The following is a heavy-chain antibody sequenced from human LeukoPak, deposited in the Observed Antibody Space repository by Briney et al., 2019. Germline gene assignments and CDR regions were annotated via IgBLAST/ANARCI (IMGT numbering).Heavy chain of an antibody. CDR2: IKQDGSEK. J-gene: IGHJ5*02. D-gene: IGHD2-2*03. Sequence: GGSLRLSCAASGFTFSSYWMSWVRQAPGKGLEWVANIKQDGSEKYYVDSVKGRFTISRDNAKNSLYLQMNSLRAEDTAVYYCARVEIVVVPAADWRCWFDPWGQGTLVTVSS. V-gene: IGHV3-7*01. CDR3: ARVEIVVVPAADWRCWFDP. CDR1: GFTFSSYW.